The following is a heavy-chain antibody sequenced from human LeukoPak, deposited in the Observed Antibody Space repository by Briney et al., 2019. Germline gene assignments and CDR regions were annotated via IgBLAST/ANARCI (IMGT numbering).Heavy chain of an antibody. CDR2: ISGSGGST. CDR3: AKDPTWTYYDILTGDY. CDR1: GFTFSSYA. Sequence: PGGSLRLSCAASGFTFSSYAMSWVRQAPGKGLEWVSAISGSGGSTYYADSVKGRFTISRDNSENTLYLQMNSLRAEDTAVYYCAKDPTWTYYDILTGDYWGQGTLVTVSS. J-gene: IGHJ4*02. D-gene: IGHD3-9*01. V-gene: IGHV3-23*01.